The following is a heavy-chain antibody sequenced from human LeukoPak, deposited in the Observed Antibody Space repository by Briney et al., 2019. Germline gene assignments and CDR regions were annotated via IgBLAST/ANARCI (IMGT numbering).Heavy chain of an antibody. D-gene: IGHD3-10*01. CDR2: IYHSGTS. J-gene: IGHJ4*02. V-gene: IGHV4-61*10. CDR3: AKAAKFYYGSETYYYFDY. CDR1: GGSISSGSYY. Sequence: PSETLSLTCTVSGGSISSGSYYWSWIRQPAGKGLEWIGYIYHSGTSNYNPSLKSRVTMSVDTSKSQFSLSLSSVTSADTAVYYCAKAAKFYYGSETYYYFDYWGQGILVTVSS.